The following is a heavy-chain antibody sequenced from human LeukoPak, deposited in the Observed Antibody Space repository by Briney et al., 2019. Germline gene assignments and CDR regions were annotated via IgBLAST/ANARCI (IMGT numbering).Heavy chain of an antibody. Sequence: SETLSLTCTVSGGSISSHYWSWIWQPPRPGLERIGYIYYNGSTSYNPSLKSRVTISVDTPKYQFSLKLSSVTAADTAVYYCAREAIVVVPAARPAWCHYYYYMDVWGKGTTVTVSS. CDR2: IYYNGST. D-gene: IGHD2-2*01. CDR1: GGSISSHY. J-gene: IGHJ6*03. V-gene: IGHV4-59*11. CDR3: AREAIVVVPAARPAWCHYYYYMDV.